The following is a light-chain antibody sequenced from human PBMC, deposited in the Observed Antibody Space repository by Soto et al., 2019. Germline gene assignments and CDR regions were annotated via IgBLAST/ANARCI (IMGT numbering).Light chain of an antibody. CDR2: DVS. CDR3: SSYTSRSTLV. CDR1: SSDVGGYNC. J-gene: IGLJ1*01. V-gene: IGLV2-14*01. Sequence: LTQPASVSGSPGQSITISCTGTSSDVGGYNCVSWYQQHPGKAPKLMICDVSNRPSGASSRFSGSKSGNTASLTISGLQAEDEADYYCSSYTSRSTLVFGTGTKVTVL.